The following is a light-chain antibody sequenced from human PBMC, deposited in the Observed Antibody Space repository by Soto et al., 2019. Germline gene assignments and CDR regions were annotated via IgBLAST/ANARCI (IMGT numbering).Light chain of an antibody. V-gene: IGKV3-11*01. Sequence: EIVLTQSPATLSLSPGERATLSCRASQSVTSYLAWYQQKPGQPPRLLIYDASNTATGIPARFSGSGSGTDFTLTISSLEPDDFAVYYCQQRRNWPLTFGGGTKVEIK. CDR2: DAS. J-gene: IGKJ4*01. CDR3: QQRRNWPLT. CDR1: QSVTSY.